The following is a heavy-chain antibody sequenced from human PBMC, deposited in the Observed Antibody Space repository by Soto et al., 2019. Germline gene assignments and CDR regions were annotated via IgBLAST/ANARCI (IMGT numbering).Heavy chain of an antibody. D-gene: IGHD2-8*01. CDR1: GYSFTDYH. CDR3: ARGDSTDCSNSVCSFFYNHDQDV. V-gene: IGHV1-2*04. CDR2: INPKSGGT. J-gene: IGHJ6*02. Sequence: ASVKVSCKASGYSFTDYHIHWVRQAPGQVLEWLGRINPKSGGTSTAQKFQGWVTMTTDTSISTASMELTRLTSDDTAIYYCARGDSTDCSNSVCSFFYNHDQDVWG.